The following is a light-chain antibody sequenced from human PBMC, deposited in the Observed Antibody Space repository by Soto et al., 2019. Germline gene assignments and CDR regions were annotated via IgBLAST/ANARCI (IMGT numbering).Light chain of an antibody. V-gene: IGKV3-11*01. CDR3: QQRSNWPLT. CDR1: QSVSSY. J-gene: IGKJ4*01. CDR2: DAS. Sequence: EIVLTQSPATLSLSPGERATLSCRASQSVSSYLAWYQQKPGQAPRLLIYDASNRATGIPARFGGSGSGTDFTLTISSLEPEDFAVHYCQQRSNWPLTFGGGTKVEIK.